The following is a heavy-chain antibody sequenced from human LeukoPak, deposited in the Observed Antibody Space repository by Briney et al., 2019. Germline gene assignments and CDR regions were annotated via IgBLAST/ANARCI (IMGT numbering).Heavy chain of an antibody. CDR3: ARAHDYVWGSYRYD. Sequence: GASVKVSCKASGYTFTSYDINWVRQATGQGLEWMGWMNPNSGNTGYAQKFQGRVTMTRNTPISTAYMELSSLRSEDTAVYYCARAHDYVWGSYRYDWGQGTLVTVSS. CDR1: GYTFTSYD. V-gene: IGHV1-8*01. CDR2: MNPNSGNT. D-gene: IGHD3-16*02. J-gene: IGHJ4*02.